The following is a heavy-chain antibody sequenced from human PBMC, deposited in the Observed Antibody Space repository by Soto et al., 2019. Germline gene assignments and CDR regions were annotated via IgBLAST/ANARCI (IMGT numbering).Heavy chain of an antibody. CDR1: GFTFSSYG. V-gene: IGHV3-30*18. Sequence: QVQLVESGGGVVQPGRSLRLSCAASGFTFSSYGMHWVRQAPGKGLEWVAVISYDGSNKYYADSVKGRFTISRDNSKNTLYLQMNSLRAEDTAVYYCAKDQWEHSEFDYWGQGTLVTVSS. J-gene: IGHJ4*02. D-gene: IGHD1-26*01. CDR3: AKDQWEHSEFDY. CDR2: ISYDGSNK.